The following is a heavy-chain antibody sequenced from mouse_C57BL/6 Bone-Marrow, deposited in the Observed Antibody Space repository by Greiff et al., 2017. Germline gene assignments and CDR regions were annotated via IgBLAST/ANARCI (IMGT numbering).Heavy chain of an antibody. Sequence: VQLQQSGAELARPGASVKLSCKASGYTFTSYGISWVKQRPGQGLEWIGEIYPRSGNTYYNEKFKGKATLTADKSSSTAYMELRSLTSEDSAVYFCAYDYDFAYWGQGTLVTVSA. CDR2: IYPRSGNT. V-gene: IGHV1-81*01. CDR3: AYDYDFAY. CDR1: GYTFTSYG. D-gene: IGHD2-4*01. J-gene: IGHJ3*01.